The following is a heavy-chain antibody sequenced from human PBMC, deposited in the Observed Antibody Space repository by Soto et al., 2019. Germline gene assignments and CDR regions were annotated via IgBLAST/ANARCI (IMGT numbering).Heavy chain of an antibody. J-gene: IGHJ6*02. CDR2: ISYDGSNK. CDR1: GFTFSSYG. V-gene: IGHV3-30*18. Sequence: GGSLRLSCAASGFTFSSYGMHWVRQAPGKGLEWVAVISYDGSNKYYADSVKGRFTISRDNSKNTLYLQMNSLRAEDTAVYYCAKAPGWNYAFYYYYGMDVWGQGTTVTVSS. D-gene: IGHD1-7*01. CDR3: AKAPGWNYAFYYYYGMDV.